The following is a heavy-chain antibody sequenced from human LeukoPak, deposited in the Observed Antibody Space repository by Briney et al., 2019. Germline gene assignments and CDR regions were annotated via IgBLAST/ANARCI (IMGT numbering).Heavy chain of an antibody. CDR2: IIPILGIA. D-gene: IGHD3-9*01. CDR3: ARDPAYYDIPGRKPHNNWFDH. Sequence: ASVKVSCKASGGTFSSYAISWVRQAPGQGLEWMGRIIPILGIANYAQKFQGRVTITADKSTSTAYMELSSLRSEDTAVYYCARDPAYYDIPGRKPHNNWFDHWGQGTLVTVSS. CDR1: GGTFSSYA. V-gene: IGHV1-69*04. J-gene: IGHJ5*02.